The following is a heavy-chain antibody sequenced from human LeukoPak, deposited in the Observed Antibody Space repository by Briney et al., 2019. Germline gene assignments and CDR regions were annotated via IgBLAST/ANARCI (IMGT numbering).Heavy chain of an antibody. J-gene: IGHJ4*02. CDR3: ARLRDGSLDY. Sequence: GESLKISCEGSGYNFTSHWISWVRQMPGRGLEWIGRLDPSDSYTNYSPSFQGHVTISSDKSMSTAFLQWSSLRASDTAMYYCARLRDGSLDYWGQGTLVTVSS. CDR1: GYNFTSHW. V-gene: IGHV5-10-1*01. CDR2: LDPSDSYT.